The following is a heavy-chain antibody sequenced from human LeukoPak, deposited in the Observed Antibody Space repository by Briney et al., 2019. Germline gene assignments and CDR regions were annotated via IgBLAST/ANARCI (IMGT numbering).Heavy chain of an antibody. Sequence: GGSLRLSCAASGFTFSSYSMNWVRQAPGKGLEWVSSISSSSSYIYYADSVKGRFTISRDNSKNTLYLQMNRLRPEDTAVYYCAKDAGYLLRFEYWGQGILVSVSS. V-gene: IGHV3-21*01. CDR1: GFTFSSYS. CDR3: AKDAGYLLRFEY. J-gene: IGHJ4*02. D-gene: IGHD3-22*01. CDR2: ISSSSSYI.